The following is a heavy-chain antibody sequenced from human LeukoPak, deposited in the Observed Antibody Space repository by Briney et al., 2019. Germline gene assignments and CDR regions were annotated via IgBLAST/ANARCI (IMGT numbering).Heavy chain of an antibody. J-gene: IGHJ6*03. Sequence: PGGSLRLSCAASGFTFRSYSMNWVRQAPGKGLEWVSSISTSRSYIYYADSVKGRFTISRDNAKNSLYLQMNSLRAEDTALYYCAKDTDNYYYYYMDVWGKGTTVTVSS. D-gene: IGHD2-8*02. CDR1: GFTFRSYS. CDR3: AKDTDNYYYYYMDV. V-gene: IGHV3-21*01. CDR2: ISTSRSYI.